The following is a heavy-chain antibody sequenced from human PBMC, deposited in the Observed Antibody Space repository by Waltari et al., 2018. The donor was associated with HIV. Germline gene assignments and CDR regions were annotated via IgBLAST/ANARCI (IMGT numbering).Heavy chain of an antibody. Sequence: QLLLQESGPGLVKPSETLSLTCSVSGYSIGNGYYWGWIRQPPGEGLEGIATVHQSGRAYYRPSVKSRVSISMDMSRNQFSLKMNSVTAADTAVYYCARMDYGSGTPPLDIYVMDVWGQGTTVTVSS. D-gene: IGHD3-10*01. CDR2: VHQSGRA. V-gene: IGHV4-38-2*01. CDR1: GYSIGNGYY. CDR3: ARMDYGSGTPPLDIYVMDV. J-gene: IGHJ6*02.